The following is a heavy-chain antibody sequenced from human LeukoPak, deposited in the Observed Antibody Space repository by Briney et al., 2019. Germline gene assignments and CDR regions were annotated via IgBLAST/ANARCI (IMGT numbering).Heavy chain of an antibody. Sequence: GGSLRLSCTASGFTFSSYSMNWVRQAPGKGPEWVSSISSSSSYIYYADSVKGRFTISRDNAENSLYLQMNSLRAEDTAVYYCARDLEGAFDYWGQGTLVTVSS. CDR3: ARDLEGAFDY. CDR2: ISSSSSYI. V-gene: IGHV3-21*01. D-gene: IGHD1-26*01. CDR1: GFTFSSYS. J-gene: IGHJ4*02.